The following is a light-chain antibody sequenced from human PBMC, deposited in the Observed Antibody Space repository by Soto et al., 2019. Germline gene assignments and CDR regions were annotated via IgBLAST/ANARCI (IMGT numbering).Light chain of an antibody. CDR3: QQYNSYSLT. J-gene: IGKJ3*01. CDR1: QSISSW. CDR2: KAS. Sequence: DIQMTQSPSTLSASVGDRVTITCRASQSISSWLAWYQQKPGKAPKLLIYKASSLESGVPSRFSGSGSGTEFTLTIIRLQPDDFATYYCQQYNSYSLTFGPGTKVDIK. V-gene: IGKV1-5*03.